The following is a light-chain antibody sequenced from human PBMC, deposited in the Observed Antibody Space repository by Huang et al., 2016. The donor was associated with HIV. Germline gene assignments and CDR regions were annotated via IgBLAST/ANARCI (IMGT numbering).Light chain of an antibody. CDR3: MQSLQSLT. Sequence: DIVMTQSPLSLPVTPGEPASISCRSSQSLVHDNGYSYLDWYFQKPGQSPQVLICMASVRAPGIPDRFSGSGSGTNFTLEINRVDAEDVGTYYCMQSLQSLTFGGGTRLEIK. CDR1: QSLVHDNGYSY. V-gene: IGKV2-28*01. CDR2: MAS. J-gene: IGKJ4*01.